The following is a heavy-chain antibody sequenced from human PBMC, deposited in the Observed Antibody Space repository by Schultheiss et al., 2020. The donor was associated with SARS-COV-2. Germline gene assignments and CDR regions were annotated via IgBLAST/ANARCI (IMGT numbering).Heavy chain of an antibody. J-gene: IGHJ6*02. CDR2: IYYSGST. D-gene: IGHD5-24*01. CDR1: GGSISSYY. Sequence: SETLSLTCTVSGGSISSYYWSWIRQPPGKGLEWIGYIYYSGSTNYNPSLKSRVTISVDTSKNQFSLKLSSVTAADTALYYCAKDTGGYKNYYYYGMDVWGQGTTVTVSS. V-gene: IGHV4-59*01. CDR3: AKDTGGYKNYYYYGMDV.